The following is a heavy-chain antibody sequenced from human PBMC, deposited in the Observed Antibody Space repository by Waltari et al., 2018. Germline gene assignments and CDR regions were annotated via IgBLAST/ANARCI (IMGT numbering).Heavy chain of an antibody. CDR2: IKKDESTK. CDR3: ARHGDFCFDY. J-gene: IGHJ4*02. V-gene: IGHV3-7*01. CDR1: RFPFSDCW. Sequence: EVQVVESGGDLVQPGGSLRLSCAASRFPFSDCWMGRVLQGPGKRLEWVANIKKDESTKYYVDSVKGRFTISRDNAKNSLYLEMNSLTAEDTAVYYCARHGDFCFDYWGQGILVTVSS. D-gene: IGHD4-17*01.